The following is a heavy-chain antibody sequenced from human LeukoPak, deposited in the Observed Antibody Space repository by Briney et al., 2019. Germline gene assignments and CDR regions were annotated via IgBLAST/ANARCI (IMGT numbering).Heavy chain of an antibody. V-gene: IGHV3-48*02. CDR2: ISASGTTI. D-gene: IGHD3-10*01. CDR1: GFTFRYYS. J-gene: IGHJ4*02. CDR3: ARVWGSGSYFLGRLDY. Sequence: GGSMRLSCAASGFTFRYYSINWVRQAPGKGLEWVSYISASGTTIYYADSVKGRFIISRDNAQNSLYLQMNSLRDEDTAVYYCARVWGSGSYFLGRLDYWGQGTLVTVSS.